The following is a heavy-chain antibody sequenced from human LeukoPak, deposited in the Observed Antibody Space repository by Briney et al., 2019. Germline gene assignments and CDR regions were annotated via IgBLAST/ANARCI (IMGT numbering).Heavy chain of an antibody. CDR3: ARGSYSLYYGMDV. V-gene: IGHV4-39*07. CDR1: GGSISSGDYY. CDR2: IYHSGST. J-gene: IGHJ6*02. D-gene: IGHD1-26*01. Sequence: SETLSLTCTVSGGSISSGDYYWSWVRQPPGKGLEWIGEIYHSGSTDYNPSLKSRVTISVDKSKNQFSLKLSSVTAADTAVYYCARGSYSLYYGMDVWGQGTTVTVSS.